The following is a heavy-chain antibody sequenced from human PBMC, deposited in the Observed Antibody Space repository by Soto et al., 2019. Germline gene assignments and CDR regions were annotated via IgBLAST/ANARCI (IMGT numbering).Heavy chain of an antibody. CDR2: ISDSGGST. V-gene: IGHV3-23*01. CDR1: GLTFGSYA. Sequence: GSLRLSCAASGLTFGSYAMSWVRRAPGKGLEWVSGISDSGGSTYYADSVKGRFTISRDNSKNTLYLQMNSLRVEDTAVYYCAKHGPLGTIIVVITRFQYWGQGTLVTVSS. D-gene: IGHD3-22*01. J-gene: IGHJ4*02. CDR3: AKHGPLGTIIVVITRFQY.